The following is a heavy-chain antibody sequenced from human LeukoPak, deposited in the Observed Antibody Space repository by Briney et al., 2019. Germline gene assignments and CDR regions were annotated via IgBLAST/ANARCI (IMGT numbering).Heavy chain of an antibody. CDR3: ARDHRGVRDYFDY. CDR2: ISYDGSNK. CDR1: GFTFGNYA. J-gene: IGHJ4*02. D-gene: IGHD3-10*01. Sequence: PGRSLRLSCAASGFTFGNYAMHWVRQAPGKGLEWVAVISYDGSNKYYADSVKGRFTISRDNSKNTLYLQMNSLRAEDTAVYYCARDHRGVRDYFDYWGQGTLVTVSS. V-gene: IGHV3-30-3*01.